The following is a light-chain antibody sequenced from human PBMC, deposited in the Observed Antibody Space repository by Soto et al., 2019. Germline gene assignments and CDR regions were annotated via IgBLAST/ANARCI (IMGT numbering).Light chain of an antibody. CDR3: QQYNSYST. CDR1: QSISNW. J-gene: IGKJ1*01. V-gene: IGKV1-5*01. CDR2: DAS. Sequence: DIKMTQSPATLSASVGDRVTISCRASQSISNWLAWYQQKPGKAPKLLIYDASSLESGVPSRFSGSGSGTEFTLTISSLQPDDFATYYCQQYNSYSTFGQGTKVDIK.